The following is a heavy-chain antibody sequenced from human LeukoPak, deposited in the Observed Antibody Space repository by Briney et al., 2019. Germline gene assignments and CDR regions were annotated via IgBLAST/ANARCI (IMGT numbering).Heavy chain of an antibody. CDR3: AKDRRGHNWFDP. CDR2: TSYDGSNK. CDR1: GFTFSSYA. J-gene: IGHJ5*02. Sequence: GGSLRLSCAASGFTFSSYAMHWVRQAPGKGLEWVAVTSYDGSNKYYADSVKGRFTISRDNSKNTLYLQMNSLRAEDTAVYYCAKDRRGHNWFDPWGQGTLVSVSS. V-gene: IGHV3-30*04.